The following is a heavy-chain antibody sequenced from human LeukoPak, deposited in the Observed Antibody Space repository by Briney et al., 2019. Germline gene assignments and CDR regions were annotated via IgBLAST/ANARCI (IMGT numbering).Heavy chain of an antibody. CDR1: GFTFSSYG. Sequence: GGSLRLSCAASGFTFSSYGMHWVRQAPGKGLEWVAVIWYDGSNKYHADSVKGRFTISRDNSKNTLYLQMNSLRAEDTAVYYCAREDLGIFAFDIWGQGTMVTVSS. D-gene: IGHD7-27*01. CDR3: AREDLGIFAFDI. V-gene: IGHV3-33*01. J-gene: IGHJ3*02. CDR2: IWYDGSNK.